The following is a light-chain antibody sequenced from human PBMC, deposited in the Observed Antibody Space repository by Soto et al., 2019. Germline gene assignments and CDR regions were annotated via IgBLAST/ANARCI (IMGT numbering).Light chain of an antibody. CDR1: KSDIGVYDF. V-gene: IGLV2-8*01. J-gene: IGLJ1*01. Sequence: QSVLTQPPSASGSPGQSVTISCTGTKSDIGVYDFVSWYQHHPGKAPRLIIYEVVQRPSGVPDRFSGSKSGNTASLTVSGLKAEDEDDYFCKSYAGSNTYVFGSGTKVNVL. CDR2: EVV. CDR3: KSYAGSNTYV.